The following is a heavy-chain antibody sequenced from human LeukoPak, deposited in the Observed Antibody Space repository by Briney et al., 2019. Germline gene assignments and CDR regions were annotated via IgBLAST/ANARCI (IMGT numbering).Heavy chain of an antibody. V-gene: IGHV3-21*01. J-gene: IGHJ4*02. CDR2: IGTTGSYI. Sequence: GGSLRLSCAASGFTFSNYSMNWVRQAPGKGLEWVSSIGTTGSYIFYADSVKGRFTISRDNAKNTLYLQMNSLRAEDTAVYYCASHPFYGSGWGQGTLVTVSS. CDR3: ASHPFYGSG. D-gene: IGHD3-10*01. CDR1: GFTFSNYS.